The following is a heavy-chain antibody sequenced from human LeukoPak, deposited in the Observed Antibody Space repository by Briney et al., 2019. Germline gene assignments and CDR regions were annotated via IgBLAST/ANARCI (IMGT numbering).Heavy chain of an antibody. CDR3: ARALEPSIAVIDY. V-gene: IGHV3-21*01. CDR2: ISSSSTYI. J-gene: IGHJ4*02. D-gene: IGHD6-19*01. CDR1: GFTFNSYS. Sequence: GGSLRLSCAASGFTFNSYSMNWVRQAPGKGLDWVSSISSSSTYIYYADSVKGRFTISRDNAKNSLYLQMNSPRAEDTAVYYCARALEPSIAVIDYWGQGTLVTVSS.